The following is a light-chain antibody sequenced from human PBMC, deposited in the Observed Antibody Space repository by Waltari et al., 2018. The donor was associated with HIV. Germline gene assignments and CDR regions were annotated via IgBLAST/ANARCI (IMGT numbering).Light chain of an antibody. CDR3: QQYGDSHRT. V-gene: IGKV3-20*01. CDR1: QSVSSNY. J-gene: IGKJ1*01. Sequence: EIVLTQSPGTLSFSPGERATLSCRASQSVSSNYLGWYQQRPGQAPRLLIYAATHRAAGIPDRFSGSGSGTDFTLTISRLEPEDSAVYYCQQYGDSHRTFGQGTKVDIK. CDR2: AAT.